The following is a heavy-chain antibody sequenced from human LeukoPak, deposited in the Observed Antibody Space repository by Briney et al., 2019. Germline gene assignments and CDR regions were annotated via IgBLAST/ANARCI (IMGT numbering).Heavy chain of an antibody. Sequence: PSETLSLTCTVSGGSISSSYYYWGWIRQPPGKGLEWIGSIYYSGSTHYNPSPKSRVTISVDTSKNQFSLKLSSVTAADTAVYYCARDHLANLASRLFDPWGQGTLVTVSS. D-gene: IGHD3-3*01. CDR3: ARDHLANLASRLFDP. CDR1: GGSISSSYYY. CDR2: IYYSGST. V-gene: IGHV4-39*07. J-gene: IGHJ5*02.